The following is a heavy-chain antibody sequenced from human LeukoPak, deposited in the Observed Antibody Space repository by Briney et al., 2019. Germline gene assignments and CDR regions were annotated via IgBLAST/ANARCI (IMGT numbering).Heavy chain of an antibody. V-gene: IGHV3-21*01. J-gene: IGHJ6*02. CDR3: ARDRLYGMDV. D-gene: IGHD5-12*01. CDR1: GFTFSSYS. Sequence: GGSLRLSCAASGFTFSSYSMNWVRQAPGKGLEWVSSISSSSNYIYYADSLKGRFTVSRDNAKNSLYLQMNSLRAEDTAVYYCARDRLYGMDVWGQGTTVTVSS. CDR2: ISSSSNYI.